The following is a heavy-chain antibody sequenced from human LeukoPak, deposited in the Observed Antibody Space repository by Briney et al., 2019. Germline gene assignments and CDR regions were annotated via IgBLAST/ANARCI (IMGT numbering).Heavy chain of an antibody. Sequence: TGESLQISCKGSGYLFNSYWIGWVRQMPGKGLEWMGIIYPGDSDTRYSPSFQGQVTISADKSISNAYLQWISLKASDTAMYYCARHYPEGGYNYVDYWGQGTLITVSS. CDR3: ARHYPEGGYNYVDY. D-gene: IGHD5-24*01. CDR1: GYLFNSYW. J-gene: IGHJ4*02. CDR2: IYPGDSDT. V-gene: IGHV5-51*01.